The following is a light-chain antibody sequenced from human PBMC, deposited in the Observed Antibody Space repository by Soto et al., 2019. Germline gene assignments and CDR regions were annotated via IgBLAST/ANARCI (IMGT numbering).Light chain of an antibody. CDR2: RNN. CDR3: TVWDDSLRGRL. CDR1: SSNIESNF. J-gene: IGLJ2*01. Sequence: QSVLTQPPSASGTPGQRVTISCSGRSSNIESNFVYWYQQFPGTAPRLLIYRNNQRPSGVPDRFSCSKSGTSASLAISALRSEDEADYYCTVWDDSLRGRLFGGGTKLTVL. V-gene: IGLV1-47*01.